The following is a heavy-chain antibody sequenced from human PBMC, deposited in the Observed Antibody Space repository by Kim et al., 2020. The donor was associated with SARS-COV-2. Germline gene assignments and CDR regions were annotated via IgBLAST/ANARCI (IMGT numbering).Heavy chain of an antibody. CDR3: VRDGTITFLYNWFDP. Sequence: GGSLRLSCTGSGFTFSSYSMNWVRQAPGKGLEWISYISNSDTTKYYADSVKGRFTISRDNAKNSLYLQMSSLRDEDTAVYYCVRDGTITFLYNWFDPWGQGTLVTVSS. CDR1: GFTFSSYS. D-gene: IGHD1-1*01. V-gene: IGHV3-48*02. J-gene: IGHJ5*02. CDR2: ISNSDTTK.